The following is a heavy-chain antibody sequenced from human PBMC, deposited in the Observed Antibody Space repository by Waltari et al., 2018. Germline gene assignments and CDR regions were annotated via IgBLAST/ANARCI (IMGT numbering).Heavy chain of an antibody. CDR1: GGSISSSSYY. J-gene: IGHJ5*02. V-gene: IGHV4-39*01. Sequence: QLQLQESGPGLVKPSETLSLTCTVSGGSISSSSYYWGWIRQPPGKGLEWIGRIYYSGRSYYKPSLKGRVTISVDTSKNQFSLKLSSVTAADTAVYYCARELCSSTSCYLNWFDPWGQGTLVTVSS. CDR3: ARELCSSTSCYLNWFDP. D-gene: IGHD2-2*01. CDR2: IYYSGRS.